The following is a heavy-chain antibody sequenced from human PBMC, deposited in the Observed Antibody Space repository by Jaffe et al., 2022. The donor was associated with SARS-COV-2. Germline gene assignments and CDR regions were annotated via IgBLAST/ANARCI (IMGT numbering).Heavy chain of an antibody. J-gene: IGHJ5*02. D-gene: IGHD2-2*01. Sequence: EVQLLESGGGLVQPGGSLRLSCAASGFTFSSYAMSWVRQAPGKGLEWVSAISGSGGSTYYADSVKGRFTISRDNSKNTLYLQMNSLRAEDTAVYYCAKVQFSLPAAPERNWFDPWGQGTLVTVSS. CDR3: AKVQFSLPAAPERNWFDP. CDR1: GFTFSSYA. V-gene: IGHV3-23*01. CDR2: ISGSGGST.